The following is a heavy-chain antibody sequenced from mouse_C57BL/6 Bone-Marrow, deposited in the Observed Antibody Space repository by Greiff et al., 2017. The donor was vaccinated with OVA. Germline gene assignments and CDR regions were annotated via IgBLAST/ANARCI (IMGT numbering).Heavy chain of an antibody. CDR3: GRDSSGYVEGLYAMDY. CDR2: IRNKANGYTT. D-gene: IGHD3-2*02. V-gene: IGHV7-3*01. Sequence: EVQVVESGGGLVQPGGSLSLSCAASGFTFTDYYMSWVRQPPGKALEWLGFIRNKANGYTTEYSASVKGRFTISGDNSQSILYLQMNALRAEDSATYYCGRDSSGYVEGLYAMDYWGQGTSVTVSS. J-gene: IGHJ4*01. CDR1: GFTFTDYY.